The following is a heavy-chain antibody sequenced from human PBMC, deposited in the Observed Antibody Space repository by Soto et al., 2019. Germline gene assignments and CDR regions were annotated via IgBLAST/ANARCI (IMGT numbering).Heavy chain of an antibody. V-gene: IGHV1-46*01. J-gene: IGHJ4*02. CDR3: GRDINVGTSAAGPDY. CDR2: INPSDRST. D-gene: IGHD6-13*01. Sequence: QVQLVQSGAEVKKPGASVKVSCKASGYTFSNYFMHWVRQAPGQGLEWMGVINPSDRSTSYAQNCQGRVTMTRDTSTNTVYMELSSLRSEDTAVYYCGRDINVGTSAAGPDYWGQGTLVTVSS. CDR1: GYTFSNYF.